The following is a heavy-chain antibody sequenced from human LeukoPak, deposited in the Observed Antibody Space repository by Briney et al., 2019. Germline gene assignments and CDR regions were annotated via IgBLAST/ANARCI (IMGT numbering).Heavy chain of an antibody. CDR1: GGSFSGYY. D-gene: IGHD4-17*01. Sequence: PSETLSLTCAVYGGSFSGYYWSWIRQPPGKGLEWIGEINHSGSTNYNPSLKSRVTISVDTSKNQFSLKLSSVTAADTAVYYCAREGGWGTVTPGLVDYWGQGTLVTVSS. J-gene: IGHJ4*02. CDR2: INHSGST. V-gene: IGHV4-34*01. CDR3: AREGGWGTVTPGLVDY.